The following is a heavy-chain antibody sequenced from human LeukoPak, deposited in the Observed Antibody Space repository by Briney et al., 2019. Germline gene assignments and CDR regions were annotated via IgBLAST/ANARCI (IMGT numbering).Heavy chain of an antibody. J-gene: IGHJ4*02. CDR1: GFTFSSYW. CDR2: IKQDGSEK. V-gene: IGHV3-7*01. Sequence: PGGSLRLSCVVSGFTFSSYWMSWVRQAPGKGLEWVANIKQDGSEKYYVDSVKGRFTISRDNAKNSLFLQMNSLRAEDTAVYYCATDRSVGATYRFDHWGQGTLVTVSS. D-gene: IGHD1-26*01. CDR3: ATDRSVGATYRFDH.